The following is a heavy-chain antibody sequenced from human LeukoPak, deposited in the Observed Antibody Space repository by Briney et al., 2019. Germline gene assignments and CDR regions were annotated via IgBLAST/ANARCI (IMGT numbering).Heavy chain of an antibody. V-gene: IGHV3-23*01. CDR2: ISGSGGST. D-gene: IGHD3-16*01. Sequence: GGSLRLSCAASGFTFSSYAMSWVRQAPGKGLEWVSAISGSGGSTYYADSVKGRFTISRDNSKNTVSLQMNSLRGDDTAVYYCAKDDAWGRYKDWGQGTLVTVSS. J-gene: IGHJ1*01. CDR3: AKDDAWGRYKD. CDR1: GFTFSSYA.